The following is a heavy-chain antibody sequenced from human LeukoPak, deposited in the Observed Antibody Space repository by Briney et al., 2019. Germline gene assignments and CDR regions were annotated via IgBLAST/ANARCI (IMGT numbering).Heavy chain of an antibody. CDR2: INTDGRST. CDR1: GFTFSSYW. J-gene: IGHJ5*02. CDR3: ARAKLKYYYDSSGYNWFDP. D-gene: IGHD3-22*01. Sequence: GGSLRLSCAASGFTFSSYWMHWVRQAPGKGLVWVSRINTDGRSTSYADSVKGRFPISRDNAKNTLYLQMNSLRAEDTAVYYCARAKLKYYYDSSGYNWFDPWGQGTLVTVSS. V-gene: IGHV3-74*01.